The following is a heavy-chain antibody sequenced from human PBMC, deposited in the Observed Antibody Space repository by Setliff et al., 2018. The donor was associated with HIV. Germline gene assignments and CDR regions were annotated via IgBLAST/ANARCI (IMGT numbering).Heavy chain of an antibody. J-gene: IGHJ4*02. D-gene: IGHD5-12*01. CDR1: GGSISSGHYY. Sequence: SETLSLTCTVSGGSISSGHYYWSWIRQPAGKGLEWIGHVYTSGTTNYNPSLRSRVTISLDTSKNQFSLKLTSVTAADTAVYYCARRSGYAEDYWGQGTLVTVSS. V-gene: IGHV4-61*09. CDR2: VYTSGTT. CDR3: ARRSGYAEDY.